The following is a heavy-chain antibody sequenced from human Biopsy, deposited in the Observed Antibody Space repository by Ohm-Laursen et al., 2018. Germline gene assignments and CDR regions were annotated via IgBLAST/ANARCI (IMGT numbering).Heavy chain of an antibody. Sequence: GSSAKVSCKASGYSFTSYGISWVRQAPGEGLEWMGRISGSNGNTNYAQKFQGRVTMTADTSTSTVYMEVRGLRSDDTAVYYCARVTLPLYLDYWGQGTRVSVSS. D-gene: IGHD5/OR15-5a*01. CDR3: ARVTLPLYLDY. CDR1: GYSFTSYG. CDR2: ISGSNGNT. V-gene: IGHV1-18*01. J-gene: IGHJ4*02.